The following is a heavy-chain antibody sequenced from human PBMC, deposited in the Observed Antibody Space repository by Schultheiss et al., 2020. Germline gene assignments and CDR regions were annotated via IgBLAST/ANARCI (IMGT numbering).Heavy chain of an antibody. CDR3: AKVGGYDYGDYGGAFGDY. V-gene: IGHV3-30*18. CDR1: GFTFNTYG. J-gene: IGHJ4*02. D-gene: IGHD4-17*01. Sequence: GGSLRLSCEASGFTFNTYGMHWVRQAPGKGLEWVAVVSYDGSYEYYADSVKGRFTISRDNSKNTLYLQMTSLRPDDTAVYYCAKVGGYDYGDYGGAFGDYWGQGTLVTGYS. CDR2: VSYDGSYE.